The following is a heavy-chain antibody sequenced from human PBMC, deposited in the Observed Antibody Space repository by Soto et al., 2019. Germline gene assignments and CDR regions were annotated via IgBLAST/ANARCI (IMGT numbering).Heavy chain of an antibody. CDR2: INHSGST. CDR3: ARATGDYTFDY. Sequence: SETLSLTCAVYGGSFSGCYWSWIRQPPGKGLEWIGEINHSGSTNYNPSLKSRVTISVDTSKNQFSLKLSSVTAADTAVYYCARATGDYTFDYWGQGTLVTVSS. CDR1: GGSFSGCY. D-gene: IGHD4-17*01. J-gene: IGHJ4*02. V-gene: IGHV4-34*01.